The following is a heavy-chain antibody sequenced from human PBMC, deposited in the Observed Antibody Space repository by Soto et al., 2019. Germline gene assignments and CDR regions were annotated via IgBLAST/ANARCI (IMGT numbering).Heavy chain of an antibody. CDR2: ISKDGSVI. D-gene: IGHD3-3*01. CDR3: VRSRSGAVPDSFAY. V-gene: IGHV3-30*04. Sequence: QVQLVESGGGVVPPGRSLRLSCAASGFMFSRYAMHWVRQAPGKGLEWVAVISKDGSVIYYADSVKGRFTISRDKSKKMVYLNLNSLRDEDTAVFYGVRSRSGAVPDSFAYWGQGTLVTVAS. CDR1: GFMFSRYA. J-gene: IGHJ4*02.